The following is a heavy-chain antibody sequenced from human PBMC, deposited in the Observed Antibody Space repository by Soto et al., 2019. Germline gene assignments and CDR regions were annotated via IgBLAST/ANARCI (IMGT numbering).Heavy chain of an antibody. CDR1: GGSISSSNW. V-gene: IGHV4-4*02. CDR2: IYHSGST. CDR3: ARDPQRGGMDV. Sequence: QVQLQESGPGLVKPSGTLSLTCAVSGGSISSSNWCCWVRQPPGKGLEWSGEIYHSGSTNYNQSLKMRVTMSVDKSKNQFSLTLSSVTAADTAAYYCARDPQRGGMDVWGQGTTVTVSS. J-gene: IGHJ6*02.